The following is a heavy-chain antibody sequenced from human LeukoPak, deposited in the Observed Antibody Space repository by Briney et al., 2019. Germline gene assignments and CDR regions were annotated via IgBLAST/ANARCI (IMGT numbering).Heavy chain of an antibody. Sequence: GGSLRLSCAASGFTFSSYSMNWVRQAPGKGLEWVSSISCSSSYIYYADPVKGRFTISRDNAKHSLYLQMNSLRAEDTAVYYCARDNNYHYYYYYMDVWGKGTTVTVSS. V-gene: IGHV3-21*01. CDR3: ARDNNYHYYYYYMDV. CDR2: ISCSSSYI. J-gene: IGHJ6*03. CDR1: GFTFSSYS. D-gene: IGHD4-11*01.